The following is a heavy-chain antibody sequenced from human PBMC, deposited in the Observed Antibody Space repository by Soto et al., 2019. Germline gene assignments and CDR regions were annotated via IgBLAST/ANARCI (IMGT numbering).Heavy chain of an antibody. D-gene: IGHD6-13*01. Sequence: GGSLRLSCAASEFTFSSYGMHWVRQAPGKGLEWVAVISDDGSSKFYADSVKGRFTISRDNSKNTLYLQMNSLRAEDTAVYYCAKDQGSSWYEIDYWGQGTLVTVSS. CDR1: EFTFSSYG. CDR2: ISDDGSSK. CDR3: AKDQGSSWYEIDY. V-gene: IGHV3-30*18. J-gene: IGHJ4*02.